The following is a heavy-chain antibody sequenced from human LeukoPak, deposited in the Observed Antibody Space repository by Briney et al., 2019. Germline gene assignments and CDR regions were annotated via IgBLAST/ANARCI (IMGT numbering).Heavy chain of an antibody. CDR2: ISAYNGNT. CDR3: ARVTPNGAFDY. J-gene: IGHJ4*02. D-gene: IGHD4-17*01. Sequence: GASVKVPCKASGYTFTSYGISRVRQAPGQGLEWMGWISAYNGNTNYARKLQGRVTMTTDTSTSTAYMELRSLRSDDTAVYYCARVTPNGAFDYWGQGTLVTVSS. V-gene: IGHV1-18*01. CDR1: GYTFTSYG.